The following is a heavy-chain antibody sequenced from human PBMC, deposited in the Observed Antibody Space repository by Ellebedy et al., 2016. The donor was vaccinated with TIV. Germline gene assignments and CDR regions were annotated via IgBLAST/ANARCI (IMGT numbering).Heavy chain of an antibody. CDR1: GFTFSSYA. Sequence: GGSLRLSCAASGFTFSSYAMHWVRQAPGKGLEWVAVISYDGSNKYYADSVKGRFTISRDNSKNRLYLQMNSLRAEDTAVYYCARSMSYYYYGMDVWGQGTTVTVSS. D-gene: IGHD2/OR15-2a*01. CDR3: ARSMSYYYYGMDV. J-gene: IGHJ6*02. V-gene: IGHV3-30-3*01. CDR2: ISYDGSNK.